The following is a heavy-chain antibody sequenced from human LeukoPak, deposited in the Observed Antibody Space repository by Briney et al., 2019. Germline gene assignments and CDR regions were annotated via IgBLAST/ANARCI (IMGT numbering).Heavy chain of an antibody. CDR3: VRSLTIAVAGTDL. D-gene: IGHD6-19*01. Sequence: PGGSQTLSCSVSGFTLKSYEMNWVRLASGKGLEWIAYISSGGTTIFYADSVKGRFTVSRDNDKSLLYLQMNSLRADDTATYYCVRSLTIAVAGTDLWGQGTVVTVS. J-gene: IGHJ5*02. CDR2: ISSGGTTI. CDR1: GFTLKSYE. V-gene: IGHV3-48*03.